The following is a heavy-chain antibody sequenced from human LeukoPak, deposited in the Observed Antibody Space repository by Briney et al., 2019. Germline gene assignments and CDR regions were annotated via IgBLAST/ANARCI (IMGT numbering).Heavy chain of an antibody. CDR3: ARVRGLWLGGGGYYFDY. CDR1: GGSISSSTYY. J-gene: IGHJ4*02. Sequence: SETLSLTCTVSGGSISSSTYYWGWIRQSPGKGLEWIGSVHYNGGSYYSPSLKSRVTISLNTSKNQFSLKLSSVTAADTAVYYCARVRGLWLGGGGYYFDYWGQGTLVTVSS. V-gene: IGHV4-39*07. D-gene: IGHD3-10*01. CDR2: VHYNGGS.